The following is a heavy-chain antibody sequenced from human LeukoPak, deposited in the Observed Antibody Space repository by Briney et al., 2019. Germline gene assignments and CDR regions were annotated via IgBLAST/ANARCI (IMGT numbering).Heavy chain of an antibody. V-gene: IGHV3-21*01. D-gene: IGHD5-18*01. J-gene: IGHJ4*02. CDR3: ARSGTWIQLWLSDY. CDR2: IISSSSYI. CDR1: GFTFSSYS. Sequence: GGSLRLSCAASGFTFSSYSMNWVRQAPGKGLEWVSSIISSSSYIYYADSVKGRFTISRDNAKNSLYLQMNSLRAEDTAVYYCARSGTWIQLWLSDYWGQGTLVTVSS.